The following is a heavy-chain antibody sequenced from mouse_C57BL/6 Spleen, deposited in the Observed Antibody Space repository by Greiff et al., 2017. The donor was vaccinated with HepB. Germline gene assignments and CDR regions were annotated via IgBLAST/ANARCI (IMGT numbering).Heavy chain of an antibody. CDR3: ARYRNYGNHFDY. CDR1: GFTFTDYY. V-gene: IGHV7-3*01. Sequence: EVQGVESGGGLVQPGGSLSLSCAASGFTFTDYYMSWVRQPPGKALEWLGFIRNKANGYTTEYSASVKGRFTISRDNSQSILYLQMNALRAEDSATYYCARYRNYGNHFDYWGQGTTLTVSS. CDR2: IRNKANGYTT. D-gene: IGHD2-1*01. J-gene: IGHJ2*01.